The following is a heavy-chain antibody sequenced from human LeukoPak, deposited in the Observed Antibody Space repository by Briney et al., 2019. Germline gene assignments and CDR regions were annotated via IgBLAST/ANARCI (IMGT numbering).Heavy chain of an antibody. CDR1: GFTFSSYS. D-gene: IGHD3-22*01. CDR2: ISSSSGYI. V-gene: IGHV3-21*01. Sequence: GGSLRLSCAASGFTFSSYSMNWVRQAPGKGLEWVSSISSSSGYIFDADSVKGRFTISRDNAKNSLYLQMNSLRAEDTAVYYCARGPNYYDSSGYYSEYWGQGTLVTVSS. J-gene: IGHJ4*02. CDR3: ARGPNYYDSSGYYSEY.